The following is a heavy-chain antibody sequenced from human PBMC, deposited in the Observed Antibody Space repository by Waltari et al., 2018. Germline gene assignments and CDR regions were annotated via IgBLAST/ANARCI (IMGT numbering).Heavy chain of an antibody. CDR2: INPNSGGT. Sequence: QVQLVQSGAEVKKPGASVKVSCKASGYTFTGYYMHWVRQAPGQGLEWMGRINPNSGGTNYAQKFQGRVTMTRDTSISTAYMELSRLRSDDTAVYYCARDSLGYCSGGSCYPDYWGQGTLVTVSS. CDR1: GYTFTGYY. J-gene: IGHJ4*02. CDR3: ARDSLGYCSGGSCYPDY. V-gene: IGHV1-2*06. D-gene: IGHD2-15*01.